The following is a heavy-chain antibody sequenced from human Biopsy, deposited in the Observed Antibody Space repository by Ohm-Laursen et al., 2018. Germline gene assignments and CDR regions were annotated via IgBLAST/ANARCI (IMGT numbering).Heavy chain of an antibody. CDR1: GGTFSNYG. V-gene: IGHV1-69*17. CDR3: ATKLTGYFHH. CDR2: NIPILGMG. Sequence: SSVKVSCKAPGGTFSNYGVNWVRQAPGQGLEWLGGNIPILGMGNYAKKFQDRVTVAADKSTSTATMELRSLRSDDTAVYYCATKLTGYFHHWGQGTLVIVSS. D-gene: IGHD3-9*01. J-gene: IGHJ1*01.